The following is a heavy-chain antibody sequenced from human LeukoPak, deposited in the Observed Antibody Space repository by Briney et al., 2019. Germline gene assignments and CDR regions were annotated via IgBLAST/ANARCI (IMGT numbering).Heavy chain of an antibody. CDR3: ARLDSSSWYPDY. Sequence: PSETLSLTRTVTGGSLSSSSYYWGWIRQPPGKGLEWIGRIYYSGSTYYNPSLKSRVTISVDTSRNQFSLKLSSVTAADTAVYYCARLDSSSWYPDYWGQGTLVTVSS. D-gene: IGHD6-13*01. CDR1: GGSLSSSSYY. V-gene: IGHV4-39*01. J-gene: IGHJ4*02. CDR2: IYYSGST.